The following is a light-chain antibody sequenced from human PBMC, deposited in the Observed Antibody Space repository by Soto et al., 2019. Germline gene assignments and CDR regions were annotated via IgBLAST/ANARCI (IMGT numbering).Light chain of an antibody. CDR2: GAS. Sequence: EIVLTQSPGTLSLSQGERATLSCRASQSVYNSQLAWYQQKPGQAPRLLIYGASARATGIPDRFSGSGSETDFTLTISRLEPEDFAVFYCQQYGSSPWTFGQGTKVDIK. CDR3: QQYGSSPWT. V-gene: IGKV3-20*01. CDR1: QSVYNSQ. J-gene: IGKJ1*01.